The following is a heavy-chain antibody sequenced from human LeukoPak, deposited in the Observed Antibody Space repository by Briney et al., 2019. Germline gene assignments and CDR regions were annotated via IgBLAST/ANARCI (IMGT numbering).Heavy chain of an antibody. CDR2: IIPIFGTA. CDR1: GGTFSSYA. J-gene: IGHJ4*02. V-gene: IGHV1-69*13. Sequence: GASVTVSCKASGGTFSSYAISWVRQAPGQGPEWMGGIIPIFGTANYAQKFQGRVTITADESTSTAYMELSSLRSEDTAVYYCARVRSSGWSNLDYWGQGTLVTVSS. CDR3: ARVRSSGWSNLDY. D-gene: IGHD6-19*01.